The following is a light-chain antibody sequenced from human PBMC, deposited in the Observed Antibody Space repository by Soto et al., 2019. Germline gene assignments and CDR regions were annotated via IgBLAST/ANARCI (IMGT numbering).Light chain of an antibody. J-gene: IGKJ1*01. Sequence: EVLLTQSPGTLSLSPGERATLSCRASQSVNNNFLAWYQQKPGQAPRLLIYGASSRATGIPDKFSGSGSGTDFTLTSSRLEPEDFAVYFCQQYGRTPRTFGQGTKVEIK. CDR1: QSVNNNF. CDR3: QQYGRTPRT. CDR2: GAS. V-gene: IGKV3-20*01.